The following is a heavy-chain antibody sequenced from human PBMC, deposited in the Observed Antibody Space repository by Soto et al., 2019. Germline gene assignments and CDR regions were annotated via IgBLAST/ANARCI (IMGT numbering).Heavy chain of an antibody. CDR3: ARWRRDFGRLYYFTY. CDR2: ISAYNGNT. D-gene: IGHD3-3*01. J-gene: IGHJ4*02. CDR1: GYTFTSCG. V-gene: IGHV1-18*01. Sequence: GASVKVSCKASGYTFTSCGISWVRQAPGQGLEWMGCISAYNGNTNYAQKLQGRATMTTDTSTSTAYMELRSLRSDDTAVYYCARWRRDFGRLYYFTYWGQGALLPVAS.